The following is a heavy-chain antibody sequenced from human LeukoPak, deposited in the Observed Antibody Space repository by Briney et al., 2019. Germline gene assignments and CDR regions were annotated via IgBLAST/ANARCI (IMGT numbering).Heavy chain of an antibody. D-gene: IGHD3-10*01. J-gene: IGHJ4*02. Sequence: GGSLRLSCAASGFTFSSYGMHWVRQAPGKGLEWVAVIWYDGSNKYYADSVKGRFTISRDNPKNTLYLQMNSLRAEDTAVYYCARVRHGSGSYGPFDYWGQGTLVTVSS. V-gene: IGHV3-33*01. CDR3: ARVRHGSGSYGPFDY. CDR1: GFTFSSYG. CDR2: IWYDGSNK.